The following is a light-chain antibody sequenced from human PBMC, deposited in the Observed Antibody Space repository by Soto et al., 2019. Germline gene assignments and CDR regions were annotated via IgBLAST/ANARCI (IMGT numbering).Light chain of an antibody. CDR3: QKYYFYWT. CDR1: QNIGRW. CDR2: DAS. Sequence: DIQMTQSPSTLSASIGDRVTITCRASQNIGRWLAWYQQKPGKAPKVLIYDASSLESGVPSRFSGSGSGTEFTLTISSLQSDDFGSYYCQKYYFYWTFGQGTKVEIK. V-gene: IGKV1-5*01. J-gene: IGKJ1*01.